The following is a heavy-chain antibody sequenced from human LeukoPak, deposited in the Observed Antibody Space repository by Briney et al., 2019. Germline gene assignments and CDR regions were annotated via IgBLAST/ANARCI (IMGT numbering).Heavy chain of an antibody. Sequence: SETLSLTCTVSGGSISSGSYYWSWIRQPAGKGPEWIGRIYTSGSTNYNPSLKSRVTISVDTSKNQSSLKLSSVTAADTAVYYCARDRGYSYGYYYYYYMDVWGKGTTVTVSS. J-gene: IGHJ6*03. D-gene: IGHD5-18*01. CDR1: GGSISSGSYY. CDR3: ARDRGYSYGYYYYYYMDV. CDR2: IYTSGST. V-gene: IGHV4-61*02.